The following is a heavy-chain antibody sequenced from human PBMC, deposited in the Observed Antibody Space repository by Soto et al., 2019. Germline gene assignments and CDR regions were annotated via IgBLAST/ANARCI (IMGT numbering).Heavy chain of an antibody. V-gene: IGHV1-58*01. CDR2: IITDSGDT. D-gene: IGHD5-12*01. CDR3: AREGVAPSFYYGMDV. CDR1: GFTFTSSA. J-gene: IGHJ6*02. Sequence: ASVKVSCKASGFTFTSSAVQWVRQARGQRLEWIGWIITDSGDTNYAQTFQGRVTITRDISTSTAYMELSSLRSEDTAVYYCAREGVAPSFYYGMDVWG.